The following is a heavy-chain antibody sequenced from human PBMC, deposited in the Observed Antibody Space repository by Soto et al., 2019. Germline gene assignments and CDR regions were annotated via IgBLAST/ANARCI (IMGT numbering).Heavy chain of an antibody. CDR2: IYWDDDK. J-gene: IGHJ4*02. Sequence: QITLNESGPTVVKPTETLPLTCTFSGFSLTTSGVGVGWVRQSPGKAPEWLAFIYWDDDKRYSTSLKSRLTLTKDTSKNQVVLTMANVDPADTATYYCAHRVLRAVFGLVTTTAIYFDFWGQGTPVVVSS. V-gene: IGHV2-5*02. D-gene: IGHD3-3*01. CDR3: AHRVLRAVFGLVTTTAIYFDF. CDR1: GFSLTTSGVG.